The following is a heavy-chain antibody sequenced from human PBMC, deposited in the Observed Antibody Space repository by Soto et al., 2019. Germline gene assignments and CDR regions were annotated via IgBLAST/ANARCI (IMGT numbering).Heavy chain of an antibody. CDR3: ARSQGGSSSLDIYYYYYYGMDV. Sequence: QVQLVQSGAEVKKPGSSVKVSCKAPGGTFSSYAISWVRQAPGQGLEWMGGIIPIFGTAKYAQKFQGRVTITADESTSPGYRELSSLRSEDTAVYYCARSQGGSSSLDIYYYYYYGMDVWGQGTTVTVSS. CDR2: IIPIFGTA. V-gene: IGHV1-69*01. CDR1: GGTFSSYA. D-gene: IGHD2-15*01. J-gene: IGHJ6*02.